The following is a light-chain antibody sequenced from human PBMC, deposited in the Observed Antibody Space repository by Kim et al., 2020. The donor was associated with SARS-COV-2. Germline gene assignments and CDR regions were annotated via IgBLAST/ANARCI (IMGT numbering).Light chain of an antibody. CDR1: QSVRSN. Sequence: VSPGERATLSCRASQSVRSNLAWYQQTPGQAPRLLIYGASARATGIPVRFSGSGSGTEFTLTISSLQSEDFAVYYCQQHNNWPPTFGGGTKVEIK. CDR3: QQHNNWPPT. CDR2: GAS. V-gene: IGKV3-15*01. J-gene: IGKJ4*01.